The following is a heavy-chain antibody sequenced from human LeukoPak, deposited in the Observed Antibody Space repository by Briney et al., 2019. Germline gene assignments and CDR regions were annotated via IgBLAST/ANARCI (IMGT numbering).Heavy chain of an antibody. CDR1: GFTFSSYA. CDR2: ISGSGGST. V-gene: IGHV3-23*01. D-gene: IGHD2-15*01. CDR3: AKVSDIVVVVAAFGY. J-gene: IGHJ4*02. Sequence: GGSLRLSCAASGFTFSSYAMSWVRRAPGKGLEWVSAISGSGGSTYYADSVKGRFTISRDNSKNTLYLQMNSLRAEDTAVYYCAKVSDIVVVVAAFGYWGQGTLVTVSS.